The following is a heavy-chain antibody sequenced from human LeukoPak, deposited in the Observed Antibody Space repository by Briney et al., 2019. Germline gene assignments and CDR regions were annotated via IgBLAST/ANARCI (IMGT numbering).Heavy chain of an antibody. CDR1: GGSISSYY. D-gene: IGHD5-12*01. J-gene: IGHJ4*02. CDR3: AGESGYDLHY. V-gene: IGHV4-59*01. CDR2: TYYSGST. Sequence: SETLSLTCTVAGGSISSYYWSWIRQPPGKGLEWIGYTYYSGSTNYNPSLKSQVPISVDKSKNQSSLKVSSVTAADKAVYFCAGESGYDLHYWGRGTLVTVSS.